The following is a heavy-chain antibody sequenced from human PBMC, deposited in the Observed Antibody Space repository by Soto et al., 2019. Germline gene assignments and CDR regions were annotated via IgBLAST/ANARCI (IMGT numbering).Heavy chain of an antibody. V-gene: IGHV4-39*01. CDR2: IYYSGST. D-gene: IGHD3-16*01. CDR1: GGSISSSSYY. CDR3: ATQGEEWLDFDY. J-gene: IGHJ4*02. Sequence: QLQLQESGPGLVKPSETLSLTCTVSGGSISSSSYYWGWIRQPPGKGLEWIGSIYYSGSTYYNPSLKSRVTISVDTSKNQFSLKLSSVTAADTAVYYCATQGEEWLDFDYWGQGTLVTVSS.